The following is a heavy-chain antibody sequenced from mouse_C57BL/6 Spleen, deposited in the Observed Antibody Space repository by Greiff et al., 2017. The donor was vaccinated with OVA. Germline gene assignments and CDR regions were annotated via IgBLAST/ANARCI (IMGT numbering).Heavy chain of an antibody. CDR3: ARYEGYGGYWYFDV. V-gene: IGHV1-55*01. Sequence: QVQLQQPGAELVKPGASVKMSCKASGYTFTSYWITWVKQRPGQGLEWIGDIYPGSGSTNYNEKFKSKATLTVDTSSSTAYMQLSSLTSEDSAVYYCARYEGYGGYWYFDVWGTGTTVTVSS. J-gene: IGHJ1*03. CDR1: GYTFTSYW. D-gene: IGHD2-3*01. CDR2: IYPGSGST.